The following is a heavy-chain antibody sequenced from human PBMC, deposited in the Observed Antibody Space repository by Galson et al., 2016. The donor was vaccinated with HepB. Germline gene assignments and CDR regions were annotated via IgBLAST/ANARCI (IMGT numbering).Heavy chain of an antibody. D-gene: IGHD6-13*01. J-gene: IGHJ4*02. V-gene: IGHV3-66*01. Sequence: SLRLSCAASGLIVTRNYMAWVRQAPGKGLEWVSIIYSGGYTYYADSVKGRFNISRDNSKNTLYLQMNSLRAEDTAVYYCARGQGGYSSSWHDYWGQGTLVTVSS. CDR3: ARGQGGYSSSWHDY. CDR2: IYSGGYT. CDR1: GLIVTRNY.